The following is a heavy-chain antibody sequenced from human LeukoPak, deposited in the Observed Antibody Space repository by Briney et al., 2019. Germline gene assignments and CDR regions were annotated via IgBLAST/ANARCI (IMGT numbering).Heavy chain of an antibody. V-gene: IGHV4-59*01. Sequence: SETLSLTCSVSGDSLRSSYGRWIRQPPGKGLEWIGYVYYTGSSYYNPSLKSRATTSIDMSKNQVSLKLTSMTAADTAVYYCAGYGSGSYYKAFDFWGQGILVTVSS. CDR1: GDSLRSSY. D-gene: IGHD3-10*01. J-gene: IGHJ4*02. CDR2: VYYTGSS. CDR3: AGYGSGSYYKAFDF.